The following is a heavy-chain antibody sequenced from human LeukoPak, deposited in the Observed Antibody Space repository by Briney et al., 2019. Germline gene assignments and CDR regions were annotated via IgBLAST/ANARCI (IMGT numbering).Heavy chain of an antibody. V-gene: IGHV3-23*01. CDR1: GFTFSSYA. Sequence: GGSLRLPCAASGFTFSSYAMSWVRQAPGKGLEWVSAISGSGGSTYYADSVKGRFTISRDNSKNTLYLQMNSLRAEDTAVYYCAKDSGRSGSYYGMDVWGQGTTVTVSS. J-gene: IGHJ6*02. D-gene: IGHD1-26*01. CDR3: AKDSGRSGSYYGMDV. CDR2: ISGSGGST.